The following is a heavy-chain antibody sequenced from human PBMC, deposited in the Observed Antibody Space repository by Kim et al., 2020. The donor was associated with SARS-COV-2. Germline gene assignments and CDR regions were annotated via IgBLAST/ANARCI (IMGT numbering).Heavy chain of an antibody. CDR2: IWYDGSNK. CDR1: GFTFSSYG. CDR3: AREAYCGGDCYPGHDAFDI. J-gene: IGHJ3*02. V-gene: IGHV3-33*08. Sequence: GGSLRLSCAASGFTFSSYGMHWVRQAPGKGLEWVAVIWYDGSNKYYADSVKGRFTISRDNSKNTLYLQMNSLRAEDTAVYYCAREAYCGGDCYPGHDAFDIWGQGTMVTVSS. D-gene: IGHD2-21*02.